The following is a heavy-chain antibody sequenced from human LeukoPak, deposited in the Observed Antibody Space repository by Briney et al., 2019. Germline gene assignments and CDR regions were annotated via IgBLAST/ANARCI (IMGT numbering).Heavy chain of an antibody. CDR1: GFTFSDYY. J-gene: IGHJ4*02. V-gene: IGHV3-11*01. Sequence: GGSLRLSCAASGFTFSDYYKSWIRNPPGQGMEWVSYISSNGSTIYYADSVKGRFTISRDNAKNSLYLQMNSLRAEDTAVYYCAGSWRDYYDSSGYLQYYFDYWGQGTLVTVSS. CDR3: AGSWRDYYDSSGYLQYYFDY. CDR2: ISSNGSTI. D-gene: IGHD3-22*01.